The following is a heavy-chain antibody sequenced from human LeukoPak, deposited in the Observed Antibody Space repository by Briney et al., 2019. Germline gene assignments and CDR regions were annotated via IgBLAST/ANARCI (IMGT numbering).Heavy chain of an antibody. Sequence: SETLSLTCTVSGGSISSSSYYWGWIRQPPGKGLEWIGSIYYSGGTYYNPSLKSRVTISVDTSKNQFSLKLSSVTAADTAVYYCARAWGRRWAWFDPWGQGTLVTVSS. CDR3: ARAWGRRWAWFDP. J-gene: IGHJ5*02. CDR1: GGSISSSSYY. CDR2: IYYSGGT. V-gene: IGHV4-39*07. D-gene: IGHD4-23*01.